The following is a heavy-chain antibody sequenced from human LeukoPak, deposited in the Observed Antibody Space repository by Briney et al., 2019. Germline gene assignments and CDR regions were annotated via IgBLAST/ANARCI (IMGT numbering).Heavy chain of an antibody. Sequence: GSLRLSCAASGFTFSSYAMSWVRQAPGKGLEWVSAISGSGGSTYYADSVKGRFTISRDNSKNTLYLQMNSLRAEDTAVYYCATIVVVPAETPYYFDYWGQGTLVTVSS. J-gene: IGHJ4*02. CDR1: GFTFSSYA. D-gene: IGHD2-2*01. V-gene: IGHV3-23*01. CDR3: ATIVVVPAETPYYFDY. CDR2: ISGSGGST.